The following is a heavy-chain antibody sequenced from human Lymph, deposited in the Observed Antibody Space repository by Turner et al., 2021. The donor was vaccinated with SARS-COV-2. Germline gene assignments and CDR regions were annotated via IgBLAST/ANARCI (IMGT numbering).Heavy chain of an antibody. D-gene: IGHD3-10*01. Sequence: EVQLLESGGGLVQPGGSLRLSCAASGFTFSSYAMSWVRQAPGKGLEWVSAISASGATTYYADSVKGRFTISRDNSKNTLYLQMNSLRAEDTAVYYCARGDYYGSGSFPGKTFDYWGQGTLVTVSS. CDR3: ARGDYYGSGSFPGKTFDY. CDR2: ISASGATT. CDR1: GFTFSSYA. J-gene: IGHJ4*02. V-gene: IGHV3-23*01.